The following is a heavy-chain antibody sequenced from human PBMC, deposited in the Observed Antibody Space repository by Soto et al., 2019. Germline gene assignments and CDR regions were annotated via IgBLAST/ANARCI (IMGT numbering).Heavy chain of an antibody. CDR3: ARGGGGKRITKFDY. CDR2: IYYSGST. V-gene: IGHV4-39*01. CDR1: GGSISSSSYY. D-gene: IGHD3-16*01. J-gene: IGHJ4*02. Sequence: SETLSLTCTVSGGSISSSSYYWGWIRQPPGKGLEWIGSIYYSGSTYYNPSLKSRITISVDTSKNQYSLKLSSVTALDTAVYYCARGGGGKRITKFDYWGQGTLVTVSS.